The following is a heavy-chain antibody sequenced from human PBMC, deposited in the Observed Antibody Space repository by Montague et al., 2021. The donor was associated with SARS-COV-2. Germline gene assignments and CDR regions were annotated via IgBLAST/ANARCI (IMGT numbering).Heavy chain of an antibody. D-gene: IGHD3-3*01. CDR3: ARKASRGITIFGVVTASYYFDY. Sequence: TLSLTRTVSGGSISSGGYYWSWIRQHPGKGLEWIGYIYYSGSTYYNPSLKSRVTISVDTSKNQFSLKLSSVTAADTAVYYCARKASRGITIFGVVTASYYFDYWGQGTLVTVSS. CDR2: IYYSGST. V-gene: IGHV4-31*03. CDR1: GGSISSGGYY. J-gene: IGHJ4*02.